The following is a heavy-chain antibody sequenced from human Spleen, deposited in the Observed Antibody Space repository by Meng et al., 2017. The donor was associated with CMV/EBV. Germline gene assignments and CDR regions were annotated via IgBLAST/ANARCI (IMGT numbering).Heavy chain of an antibody. CDR3: ARDLPEEDYGMDV. Sequence: GESLKISCAASGFTFSSDSINWVRQAPGKGLEWVSSISSGSSNIYYADSVKGRFTISRDNSKNTLYLQMSTLRAEDTAVYYCARDLPEEDYGMDVWGQGTTVTVSS. J-gene: IGHJ6*02. CDR2: ISSGSSNI. V-gene: IGHV3-21*01. CDR1: GFTFSSDS.